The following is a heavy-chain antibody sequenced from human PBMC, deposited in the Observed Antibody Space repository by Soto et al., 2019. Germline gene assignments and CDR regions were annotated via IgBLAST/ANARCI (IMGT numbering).Heavy chain of an antibody. J-gene: IGHJ5*02. D-gene: IGHD3-22*01. CDR3: SKDIDSSGYYDWFDP. Sequence: GGSLRLSCAASGFTFSSYGMHWVRQAPGKGLEWAAVISYDGSNKYYADSVKGRFTISRDNSKNTLYLQMNSLRAEDMAVYYCSKDIDSSGYYDWFDPWGQGTLVTVSS. V-gene: IGHV3-30*18. CDR1: GFTFSSYG. CDR2: ISYDGSNK.